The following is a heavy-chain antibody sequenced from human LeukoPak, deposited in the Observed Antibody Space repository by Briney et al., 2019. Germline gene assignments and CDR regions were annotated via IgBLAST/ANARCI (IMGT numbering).Heavy chain of an antibody. CDR3: AREGLSGDYDY. CDR1: GGSISSGGYS. J-gene: IGHJ4*02. D-gene: IGHD4-17*01. Sequence: SETLSLTCAVSGGSISSGGYSWSWIRQPPGKGLEWIGYIYHSGSTYYNPPLKSRVTISVDRSKNQFSLKLSSVTAADTAVYYCAREGLSGDYDYWGQGTLVTVSS. CDR2: IYHSGST. V-gene: IGHV4-30-2*01.